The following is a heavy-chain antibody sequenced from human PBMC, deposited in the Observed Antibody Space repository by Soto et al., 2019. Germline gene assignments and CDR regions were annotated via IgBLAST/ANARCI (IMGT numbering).Heavy chain of an antibody. V-gene: IGHV4-59*01. CDR3: ARGGCSGGSRQALDY. J-gene: IGHJ4*02. CDR1: GDFLSSYY. CDR2: IYYSGIT. Sequence: SETLSLTCTVSGDFLSSYYWSWIRQSTVKGLEWIGYIYYSGITNYNASLKSRVTMSIDTSKNQFSLKLNSVTAADTAVYFCARGGCSGGSRQALDYWGPGTLVTVSS. D-gene: IGHD2-15*01.